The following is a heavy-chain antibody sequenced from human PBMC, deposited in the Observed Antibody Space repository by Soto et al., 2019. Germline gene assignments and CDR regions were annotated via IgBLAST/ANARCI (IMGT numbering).Heavy chain of an antibody. J-gene: IGHJ6*02. V-gene: IGHV3-30*18. Sequence: GGSLRLSCAASGFTFSSYGMHWVRQAPGKGLEWVAVISYDGSNKYYADSVKGRFTISRDNSKNTLYLQMNSLRAEDTAVYYCAKELHYVDPTDYYYYGMDVWGQGTTVTVSS. D-gene: IGHD3-10*02. CDR2: ISYDGSNK. CDR3: AKELHYVDPTDYYYYGMDV. CDR1: GFTFSSYG.